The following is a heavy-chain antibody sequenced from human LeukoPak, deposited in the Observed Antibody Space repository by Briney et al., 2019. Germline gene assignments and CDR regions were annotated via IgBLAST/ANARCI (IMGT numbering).Heavy chain of an antibody. D-gene: IGHD4-17*01. CDR2: IYYSGST. CDR3: ARNGTVTVTGTKFNYFDY. CDR1: GGSISSYY. J-gene: IGHJ4*02. Sequence: PSETLSLTCTVSGGSISSYYWSWIRQPPGKGLEWIGYIYYSGSTNYNPSLKSRVTISVDTSKNQFSLKVTAVTAADTAVYFCARNGTVTVTGTKFNYFDYWGQGTLVTVSS. V-gene: IGHV4-59*08.